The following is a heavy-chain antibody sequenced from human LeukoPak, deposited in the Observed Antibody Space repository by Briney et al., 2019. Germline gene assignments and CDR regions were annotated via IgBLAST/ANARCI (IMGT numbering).Heavy chain of an antibody. CDR3: ASLSSWSVRSYCGGDCYRTSNFDY. J-gene: IGHJ4*02. CDR1: GGSFSGYY. CDR2: IDPSGIT. D-gene: IGHD2-21*02. Sequence: PSETLSLTCAVYGGSFSGYYWSWIRQPPGKGLEWIGEIDPSGITNYNPSLKSRVTISVDMSKNQFSLKLSSVTAADTAVYYCASLSSWSVRSYCGGDCYRTSNFDYWGQGTLVTVSS. V-gene: IGHV4-34*01.